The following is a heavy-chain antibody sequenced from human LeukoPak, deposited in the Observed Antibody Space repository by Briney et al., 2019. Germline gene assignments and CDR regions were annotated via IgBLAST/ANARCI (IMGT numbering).Heavy chain of an antibody. Sequence: GGSLRLSCAASGFTFSSYAMSWVRQAPGKGLEWVSGISGSGGSTYYADSVKGRFTISRDNSKNTLYLQMNSLRAEDTAVYYCARQYYDSSGYSVDAFDIWGQGTMVTVSS. V-gene: IGHV3-23*01. CDR2: ISGSGGST. CDR3: ARQYYDSSGYSVDAFDI. D-gene: IGHD3-22*01. J-gene: IGHJ3*02. CDR1: GFTFSSYA.